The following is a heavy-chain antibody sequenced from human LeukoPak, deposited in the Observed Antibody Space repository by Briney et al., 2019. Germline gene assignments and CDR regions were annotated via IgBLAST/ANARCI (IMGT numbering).Heavy chain of an antibody. CDR1: GFTFSSYA. V-gene: IGHV3-23*01. J-gene: IGHJ4*02. CDR3: AKGTYRDGYNYGHFDY. CDR2: ISGSGGST. D-gene: IGHD5-24*01. Sequence: GGSLRLSCAASGFTFSSYAMSWVRQAPGKGLEWVSAISGSGGSTYYADSVKGRFTISRDNSKNTLYLQMNSPRAEDTAVYYCAKGTYRDGYNYGHFDYWGQGTLVTVSS.